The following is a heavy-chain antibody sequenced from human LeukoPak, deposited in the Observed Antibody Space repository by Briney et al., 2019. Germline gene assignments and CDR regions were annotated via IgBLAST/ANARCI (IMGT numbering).Heavy chain of an antibody. V-gene: IGHV3-23*01. CDR1: GFTFSTYA. CDR3: AKAYGSGSFYNSFDY. D-gene: IGHD3-10*01. Sequence: PGRSLRLSCAASGFTFSTYAMSWVRQAPGKGLEWVSGIGGSGGSTYYADSVKGRFTISRDNSKNTLYLQMNSLRAEDTAVYYCAKAYGSGSFYNSFDYWGQGTLVTVSS. J-gene: IGHJ4*02. CDR2: IGGSGGST.